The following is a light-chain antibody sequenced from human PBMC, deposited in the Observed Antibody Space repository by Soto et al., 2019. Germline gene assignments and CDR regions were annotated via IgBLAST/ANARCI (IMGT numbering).Light chain of an antibody. V-gene: IGKV1-5*01. CDR2: DAS. J-gene: IGKJ5*01. Sequence: QVPQPASTLSASVGDRITITCLASQSISSWLAWYQQKPGKAPKLLIYDASSLESGVPSRFSGSGSGTDFTLTISSLQPDDFATYYCQQYNSYSRTFGQGTRLEI. CDR1: QSISSW. CDR3: QQYNSYSRT.